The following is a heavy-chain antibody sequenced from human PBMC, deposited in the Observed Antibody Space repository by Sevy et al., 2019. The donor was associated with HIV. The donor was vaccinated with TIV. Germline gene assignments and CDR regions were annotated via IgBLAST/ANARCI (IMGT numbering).Heavy chain of an antibody. V-gene: IGHV3-7*01. CDR1: GFTFSSYW. J-gene: IGHJ4*02. CDR2: INKDGNVN. D-gene: IGHD3-3*01. CDR3: ARWRGAQSEFDY. Sequence: GGSLSLSCAASGFTFSSYWMSWVRKAQGKGLEWVADINKDGNVNLYADDVKGRFTISRDNAENSVDLQMKSLRAEDTAVYFCARWRGAQSEFDYWGQGTRVTVSS.